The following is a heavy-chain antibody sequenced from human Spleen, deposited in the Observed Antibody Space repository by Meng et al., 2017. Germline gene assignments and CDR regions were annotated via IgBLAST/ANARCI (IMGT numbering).Heavy chain of an antibody. CDR1: GYTFTGYY. D-gene: IGHD3-22*01. Sequence: SVKASCKASGYTFTGYYMHWVRQAPGQGLEWMGGIIPIFGTANYAQKFQGRVTITADESTSTAYMELSSLRSKDTAVYYCARVRRYYYDSSGYYYFDYWGQGTLVTVSS. V-gene: IGHV1-69*13. J-gene: IGHJ4*02. CDR3: ARVRRYYYDSSGYYYFDY. CDR2: IIPIFGTA.